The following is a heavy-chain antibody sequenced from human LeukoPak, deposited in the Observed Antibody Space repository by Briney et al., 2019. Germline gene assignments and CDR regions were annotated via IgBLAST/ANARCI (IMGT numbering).Heavy chain of an antibody. V-gene: IGHV3-30*18. J-gene: IGHJ4*02. CDR2: ISYDGSNK. CDR3: AKDRVPCGATRIDY. CDR1: GFTFSSYG. Sequence: GRSLRLSCAASGFTFSSYGMHWVRQAPGKGLEWVAVISYDGSNKYYADSVKGRFTISRDNSKNTLYLQMNSLRAEDTAVYYCAKDRVPCGATRIDYWGQGTLVTVSS. D-gene: IGHD2-2*01.